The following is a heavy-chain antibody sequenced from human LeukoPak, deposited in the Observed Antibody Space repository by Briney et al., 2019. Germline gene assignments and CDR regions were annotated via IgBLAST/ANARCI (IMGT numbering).Heavy chain of an antibody. Sequence: SETLSLTCAVYGGSLSGYYWSWIRQPPGKGLEWIAEINHSGSTSYNPSLKSRVTISVDTSKNQFSLKLSSVTAADTAVYYCARNGITIFGVVIIPNNYYMDVWGKGTTVTVSS. J-gene: IGHJ6*03. V-gene: IGHV4-34*01. CDR3: ARNGITIFGVVIIPNNYYMDV. CDR2: INHSGST. CDR1: GGSLSGYY. D-gene: IGHD3-3*01.